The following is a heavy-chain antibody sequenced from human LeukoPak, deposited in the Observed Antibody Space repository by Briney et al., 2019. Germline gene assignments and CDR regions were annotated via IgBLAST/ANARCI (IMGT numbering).Heavy chain of an antibody. CDR3: ARCIRLLRGYYDSSGYGGGNYYYGMDV. CDR2: ISAYNGNT. J-gene: IGHJ6*02. Sequence: ASVKVSCKASGYTFTSYGISWVRQAPGQGLEWMGWISAYNGNTNYAQKLQGRVTMTTDTSTSTAYMELRSLRSDDTAVYYCARCIRLLRGYYDSSGYGGGNYYYGMDVWGQGTTVTVSS. V-gene: IGHV1-18*01. CDR1: GYTFTSYG. D-gene: IGHD3-22*01.